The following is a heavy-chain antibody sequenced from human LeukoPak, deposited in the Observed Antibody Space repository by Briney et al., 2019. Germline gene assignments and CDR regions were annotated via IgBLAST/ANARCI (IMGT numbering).Heavy chain of an antibody. D-gene: IGHD3-10*01. CDR1: GFTFSSYA. CDR2: ISGSGGST. Sequence: GGSLRLSCAASGFTFSSYAMSWIRQAPGKGLEWVSAISGSGGSTYYADSVKGRFTISRDNSKNTLYLQMNSLRAEDTAVYYCAKDQSMVRGASFDYWGQGTLVTVSS. J-gene: IGHJ4*02. CDR3: AKDQSMVRGASFDY. V-gene: IGHV3-23*01.